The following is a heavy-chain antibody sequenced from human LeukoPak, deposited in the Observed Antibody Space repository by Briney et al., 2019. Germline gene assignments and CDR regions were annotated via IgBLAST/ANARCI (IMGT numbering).Heavy chain of an antibody. CDR1: GFTFDDYA. V-gene: IGHV3-9*01. CDR2: ISWNSGSI. Sequence: GGSLRLSCAASGFTFDDYAMHWVRQAPGKGLEWVSGISWNSGSIGYADSVKGRFTISRDNAKNSLYLQMNSLRAEDTALYYCAKGLTGYLPGAFDIWGQGTMVTVSS. D-gene: IGHD3-9*01. J-gene: IGHJ3*02. CDR3: AKGLTGYLPGAFDI.